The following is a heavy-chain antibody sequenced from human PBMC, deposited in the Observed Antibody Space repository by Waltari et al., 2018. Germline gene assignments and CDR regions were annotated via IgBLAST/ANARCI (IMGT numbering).Heavy chain of an antibody. J-gene: IGHJ4*02. V-gene: IGHV3-48*03. Sequence: EVQLVESGGGLVQPGGSLRLSCAVSGITFSGYEMNWVRQAPGKGLEWLSYISSSGTTKHYADSVPGRFTISRDNARNSLYLQMNSLTVEDTAVYYCAPSGSYYQFLYWGQGTLVTVSS. CDR3: APSGSYYQFLY. CDR1: GITFSGYE. CDR2: ISSSGTTK. D-gene: IGHD3-10*01.